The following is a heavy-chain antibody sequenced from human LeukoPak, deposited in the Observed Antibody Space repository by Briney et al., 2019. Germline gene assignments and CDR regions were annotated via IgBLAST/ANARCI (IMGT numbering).Heavy chain of an antibody. CDR3: ASHSSPADQLVRSYVDN. Sequence: SETLSLTCAVSGYSISSGYYCGWIRQPPGKREEWIGRFYHGGRTHYNPSLRSRVTVSVDTSKNQFSLKLTSVTAADTAVYYCASHSSPADQLVRSYVDNWGQGTLVTVSS. CDR1: GYSISSGYY. D-gene: IGHD1-1*01. CDR2: FYHGGRT. V-gene: IGHV4-38-2*01. J-gene: IGHJ4*02.